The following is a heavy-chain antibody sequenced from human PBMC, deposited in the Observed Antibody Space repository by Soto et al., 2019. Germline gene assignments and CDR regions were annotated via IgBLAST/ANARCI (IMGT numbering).Heavy chain of an antibody. CDR1: GFTVSNTY. Sequence: EVQLVETGGGLIQPGGPLRLSCAASGFTVSNTYMTWVRQPPGKGLECVSVIYTAGGTNYADSVKGRFIISRDNSKNTLYLQMNSLRAEDTAVYYCARALPVAKGGFDPWGQGTLVTVSS. CDR3: ARALPVAKGGFDP. CDR2: IYTAGGT. J-gene: IGHJ5*02. D-gene: IGHD2-2*01. V-gene: IGHV3-53*02.